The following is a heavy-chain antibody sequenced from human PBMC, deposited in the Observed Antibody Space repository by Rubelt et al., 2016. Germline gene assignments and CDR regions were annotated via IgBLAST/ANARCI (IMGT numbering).Heavy chain of an antibody. J-gene: IGHJ4*02. CDR1: A. D-gene: IGHD1-26*01. CDR3: AKYRPIDVVGIDY. CDR2: ISGSGGST. Sequence: AMSWVRQAPGKGLEWVSAISGSGGSTYYADSVKGRFTISRDNSKNTLYLQMNSLRAEDTAVYYCAKYRPIDVVGIDYWGQGTLVTVPS. V-gene: IGHV3-23*01.